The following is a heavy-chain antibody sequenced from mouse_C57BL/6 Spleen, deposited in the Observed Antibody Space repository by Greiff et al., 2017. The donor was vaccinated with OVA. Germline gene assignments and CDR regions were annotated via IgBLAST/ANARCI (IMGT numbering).Heavy chain of an antibody. Sequence: EVHLVESGGDLVKPGGSLKLSCAASGFTFSSYGMSWVRQTPDKRLEWVATISSGGSYTYYPDSVKGRFTISRDNAKNTLYLQMSSLKSEDTAMYYCARQSYYVQLGPGYFDYWGQGTTLTVSS. V-gene: IGHV5-6*01. J-gene: IGHJ2*01. CDR3: ARQSYYVQLGPGYFDY. CDR1: GFTFSSYG. D-gene: IGHD1-1*01. CDR2: ISSGGSYT.